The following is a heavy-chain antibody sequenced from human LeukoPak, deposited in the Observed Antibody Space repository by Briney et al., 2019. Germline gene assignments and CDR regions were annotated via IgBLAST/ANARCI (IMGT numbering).Heavy chain of an antibody. V-gene: IGHV3-33*01. J-gene: IGHJ4*02. Sequence: PWGSLRLSCAASGFTFSSYGMHWVRQAPGKGLEWGAVIWYDGSNKYYADSVKGRFTISRDNSKNTLYLQMNSLRAEDTAVYYCARGYSYGSGSYYCDYWGQGTLVTVPS. CDR2: IWYDGSNK. CDR1: GFTFSSYG. CDR3: ARGYSYGSGSYYCDY. D-gene: IGHD3-10*01.